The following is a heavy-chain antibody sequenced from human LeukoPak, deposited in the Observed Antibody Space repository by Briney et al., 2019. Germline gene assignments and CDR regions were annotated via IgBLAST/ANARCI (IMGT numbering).Heavy chain of an antibody. CDR1: GFTFDDYA. Sequence: TGGSLRLSCAASGFTFDDYAMHWVRQAPGKGLEWVSLISGDGGSTYYADSVKGRFTISRNNSKNSLYLQMNSLRTEDTALYYCAKAGELLRSHDAFDIWGQGTMVTVSS. V-gene: IGHV3-43*02. CDR3: AKAGELLRSHDAFDI. CDR2: ISGDGGST. J-gene: IGHJ3*02. D-gene: IGHD1-26*01.